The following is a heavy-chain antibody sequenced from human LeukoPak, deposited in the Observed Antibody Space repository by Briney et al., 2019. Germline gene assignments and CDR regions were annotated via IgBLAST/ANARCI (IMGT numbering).Heavy chain of an antibody. V-gene: IGHV4-39*01. Sequence: PSETLSLTCTVSGGSISSSSYYWGWIRQPPGKGLEWIGSIYYSGGTYYNPSLKSRVTISVDTSKNKFSLKLSSVTAADTAVYYCARHDYGAFDIWGQGTKVTVSS. CDR1: GGSISSSSYY. CDR2: IYYSGGT. CDR3: ARHDYGAFDI. D-gene: IGHD4-17*01. J-gene: IGHJ3*02.